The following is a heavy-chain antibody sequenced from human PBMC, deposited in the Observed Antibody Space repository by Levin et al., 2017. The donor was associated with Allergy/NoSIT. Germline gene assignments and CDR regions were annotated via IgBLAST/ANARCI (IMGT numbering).Heavy chain of an antibody. D-gene: IGHD2-2*01. CDR1: GFTFSNYW. CDR2: INSDGSNT. Sequence: GGSLRLSCEASGFTFSNYWMHWVRQAPGKGLVWVSHINSDGSNTNYADSVKGRFTISRDNAKNTLYLQMNSLRDEDTAVYYCARGGCSSTSWLDNWGQGTLVTVSP. CDR3: ARGGCSSTSWLDN. J-gene: IGHJ5*02. V-gene: IGHV3-74*01.